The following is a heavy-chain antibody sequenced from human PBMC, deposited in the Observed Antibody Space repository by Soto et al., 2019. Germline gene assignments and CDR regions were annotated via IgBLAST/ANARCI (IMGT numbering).Heavy chain of an antibody. D-gene: IGHD4-17*01. Sequence: QVQLVQSGAEVKKPGASVKVSCKASGNTFTSYDINWVRQATGQGLEYLGWMNPNSGNTAYVQKFQGRVPMTWDTSITTAYMELSGLRSEDTAVYFCARGVKYGAYSRWFDPWGQGTLVTVSS. CDR2: MNPNSGNT. CDR3: ARGVKYGAYSRWFDP. J-gene: IGHJ5*02. V-gene: IGHV1-8*01. CDR1: GNTFTSYD.